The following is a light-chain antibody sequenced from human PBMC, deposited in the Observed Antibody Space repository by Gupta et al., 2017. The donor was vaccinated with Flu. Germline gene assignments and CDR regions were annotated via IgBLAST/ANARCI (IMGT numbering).Light chain of an antibody. CDR1: QSIRSN. CDR3: QHYSDWPPYS. V-gene: IGKV3-15*01. J-gene: IGKJ2*03. CDR2: GAS. Sequence: EIVMTQSPATLSVSPGERATLSCRTSQSIRSNLAWYQQKPGQTPRLLIYGASTRATGIPARFSGSGYGTDFTLTISSLQSEDFAIYYCQHYSDWPPYSFGQGTKLEIK.